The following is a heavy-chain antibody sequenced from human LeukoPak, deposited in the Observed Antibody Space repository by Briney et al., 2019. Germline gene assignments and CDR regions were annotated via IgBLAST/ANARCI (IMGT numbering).Heavy chain of an antibody. D-gene: IGHD6-13*01. J-gene: IGHJ6*03. CDR3: ARERGSSWYLGSYYYYYMDV. CDR1: GGSFSGYY. CDR2: INHSGST. Sequence: SETLSLTCAVYGGSFSGYYWSWIRQPPGKGLEWIGEINHSGSTNYNPSLKSRVTISVDTSKNQFSLKLSSVTAADTAVYYCARERGSSWYLGSYYYYYMDVWGKGTTVTVSS. V-gene: IGHV4-34*01.